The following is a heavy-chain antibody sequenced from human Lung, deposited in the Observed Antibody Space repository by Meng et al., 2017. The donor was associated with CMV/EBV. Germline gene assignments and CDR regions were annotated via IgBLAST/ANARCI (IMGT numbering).Heavy chain of an antibody. J-gene: IGHJ4*02. CDR3: ARDSGYQQGLDY. CDR1: GGSISSSNW. D-gene: IGHD6-13*01. CDR2: IYHSGST. Sequence: CAVSGGSISSSNWWSWVRQPPGKGLEWIGEIYHSGSTNYNPSLKSRVTISVDKSKNQFSLKLSSVTAADTAVYYCARDSGYQQGLDYWGQGTLGPSPQ. V-gene: IGHV4-4*02.